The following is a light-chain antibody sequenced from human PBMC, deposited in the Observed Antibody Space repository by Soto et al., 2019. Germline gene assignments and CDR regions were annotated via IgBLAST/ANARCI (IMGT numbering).Light chain of an antibody. Sequence: DIQMTQSPSTLSASVGDRVTITCRASQSISSWLAWYQQKPGRAPKLLIYDASILQSGVPSRFTGSGSGTEFTLTISSLQPDDVATYYCQHYNTYSWTFGQGTKVEI. CDR1: QSISSW. CDR2: DAS. J-gene: IGKJ1*01. V-gene: IGKV1-5*01. CDR3: QHYNTYSWT.